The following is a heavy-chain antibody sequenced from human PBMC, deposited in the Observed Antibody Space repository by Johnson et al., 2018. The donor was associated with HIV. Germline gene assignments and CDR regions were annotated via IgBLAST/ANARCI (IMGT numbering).Heavy chain of an antibody. CDR3: ARESTPGGGDYVGYGFDI. CDR1: GFTFADYY. J-gene: IGHJ3*02. D-gene: IGHD4-17*01. CDR2: ISSSGSTI. Sequence: MQLVESGGGVVQPGRSLRLSCAASGFTFADYYLNWMRQAPGKGLEWVSHISSSGSTIYYADSVKGRFTISRDNAKKSLYLQMNSLRAEDTAVYYCARESTPGGGDYVGYGFDIWGQGTMVTVSS. V-gene: IGHV3-11*04.